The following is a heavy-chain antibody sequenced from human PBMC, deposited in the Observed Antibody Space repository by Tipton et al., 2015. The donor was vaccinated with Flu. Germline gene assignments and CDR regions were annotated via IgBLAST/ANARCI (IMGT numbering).Heavy chain of an antibody. D-gene: IGHD3-3*01. CDR1: GFTVTDGD. Sequence: SLRLSCAASGFTVTDGDMAWVRQAPGKGLEWVSTISKSGASTAYADSVKGRFAISRDTSENTVYLQMNSLRVEDTGVYYCARDPNWSPSWGQGTLVTVSS. J-gene: IGHJ5*02. CDR2: ISKSGAST. CDR3: ARDPNWSPS. V-gene: IGHV3-23*01.